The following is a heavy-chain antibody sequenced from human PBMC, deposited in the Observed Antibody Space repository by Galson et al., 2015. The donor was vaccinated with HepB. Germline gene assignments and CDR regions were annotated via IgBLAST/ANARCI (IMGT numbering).Heavy chain of an antibody. CDR3: ARERITMVRGVVYPGWFDP. D-gene: IGHD3-10*01. J-gene: IGHJ5*02. CDR2: IKQDGSEK. V-gene: IGHV3-7*03. Sequence: SLRLSCAASGSSLCGYWMSWVRQAPEKGLEWVANIKQDGSEKYYLDSVKGRFTISRDHAKNSLYLQMNSLRVEDTAVYYCARERITMVRGVVYPGWFDPWGQGTLVTVSS. CDR1: GSSLCGYW.